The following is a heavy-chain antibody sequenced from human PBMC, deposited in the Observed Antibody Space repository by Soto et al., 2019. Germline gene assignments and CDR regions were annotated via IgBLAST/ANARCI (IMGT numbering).Heavy chain of an antibody. CDR2: MNPNSGNT. Sequence: ASVKVSCKASGYTFTSSDINWVRQATGQGPEWMGWMNPNSGNTGYAQKFQGRVTMTRSTSISTAYMELSSLRSEDTAVYYCARGSLECSSTSCYEYWGQGTLVTVSS. V-gene: IGHV1-8*01. D-gene: IGHD2-2*01. CDR1: GYTFTSSD. J-gene: IGHJ4*02. CDR3: ARGSLECSSTSCYEY.